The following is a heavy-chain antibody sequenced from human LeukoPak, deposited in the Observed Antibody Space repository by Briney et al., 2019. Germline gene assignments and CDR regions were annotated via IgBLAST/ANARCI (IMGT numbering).Heavy chain of an antibody. CDR1: EFTFSNYW. CDR3: ARDFWGAHRVDYFDY. CDR2: IKQDGSET. D-gene: IGHD3-3*01. J-gene: IGHJ4*02. V-gene: IGHV3-7*01. Sequence: GGSLRLSCAASEFTFSNYWMSWVRRAPGKGLEWVANIKQDGSETYYVDSVRGRFTISRDNAKKSPYLQMNSLRAEDTAIYYCARDFWGAHRVDYFDYWGQGTLVTVSS.